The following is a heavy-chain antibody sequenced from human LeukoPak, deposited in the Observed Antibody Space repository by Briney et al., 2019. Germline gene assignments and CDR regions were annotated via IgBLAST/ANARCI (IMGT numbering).Heavy chain of an antibody. CDR2: TNHFGST. CDR1: GESFSSYY. Sequence: LETLSLTCAVYGESFSSYYWSWIRQPPGKGLEWIGKTNHFGSTNYNPSLKSRVTISVDMSKNQFSLKLTSVTAADTAVYYCARLIYYDTSGYLDYWGQGSLVTVSS. D-gene: IGHD3-22*01. V-gene: IGHV4-34*01. J-gene: IGHJ4*02. CDR3: ARLIYYDTSGYLDY.